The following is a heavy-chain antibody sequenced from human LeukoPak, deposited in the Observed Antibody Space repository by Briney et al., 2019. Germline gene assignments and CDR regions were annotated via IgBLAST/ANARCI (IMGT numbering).Heavy chain of an antibody. J-gene: IGHJ4*02. CDR3: TRDLYQGRYFDWSGY. CDR2: IRSKAYGGTT. Sequence: PGGSLRLSCTASGFTFGDYAMSWFRQAPGKGLEWVGFIRSKAYGGTTEYAASVKGRFTISRDDSKSIAYLQMNSLKTEDTAVYYCTRDLYQGRYFDWSGYWGQGTLVTVSS. CDR1: GFTFGDYA. V-gene: IGHV3-49*03. D-gene: IGHD3-9*01.